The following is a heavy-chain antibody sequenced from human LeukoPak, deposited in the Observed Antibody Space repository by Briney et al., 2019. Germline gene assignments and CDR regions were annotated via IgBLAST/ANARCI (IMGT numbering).Heavy chain of an antibody. CDR2: ISAYNGNT. CDR3: ARSPSVRYYRWFDP. Sequence: ASVKVSCKASGYTFTSYGISWVRQAPGQELEWMGWISAYNGNTNYAQKLQGRVTMTTDTSTSTAYMELRSLRSDDTAVYYCARSPSVRYYRWFDPWGQGTLVTVSS. CDR1: GYTFTSYG. V-gene: IGHV1-18*01. D-gene: IGHD1-26*01. J-gene: IGHJ5*02.